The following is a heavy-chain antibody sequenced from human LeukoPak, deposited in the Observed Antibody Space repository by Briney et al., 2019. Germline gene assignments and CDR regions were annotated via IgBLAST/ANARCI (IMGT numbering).Heavy chain of an antibody. V-gene: IGHV3-9*01. CDR1: GFTFDGYA. Sequence: PGRSLRLSCAASGFTFDGYAMHWVRQAPGKGLEWVSGISWNSGSIGYADSVKGRFTISRDNAKNSLYLQMNSLRAEDTALYYCAKGLVGDAYYFDYWGQGTLVTVSS. CDR2: ISWNSGSI. D-gene: IGHD1-26*01. CDR3: AKGLVGDAYYFDY. J-gene: IGHJ4*02.